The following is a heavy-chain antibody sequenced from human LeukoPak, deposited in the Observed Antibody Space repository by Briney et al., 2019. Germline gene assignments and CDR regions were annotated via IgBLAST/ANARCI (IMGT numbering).Heavy chain of an antibody. CDR3: ARGPRSNSHDDIEDFQH. CDR2: INPNSGGT. Sequence: ASVKVSCKASGYTFTGYYMHWVRQAPGQGLEWMGWINPNSGGTNYAQKFQGRVTMTRDTSISTAYMELSRLRSGDTAVYYCARGPRSNSHDDIEDFQHWGQGTLVTVSS. D-gene: IGHD4-23*01. V-gene: IGHV1-2*02. CDR1: GYTFTGYY. J-gene: IGHJ1*01.